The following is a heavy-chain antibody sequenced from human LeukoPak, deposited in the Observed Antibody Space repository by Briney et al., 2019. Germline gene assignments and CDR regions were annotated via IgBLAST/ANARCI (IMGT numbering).Heavy chain of an antibody. Sequence: ASVKVSCKASGYTFTGYYMHWVRQAPGQGLEWMGWINPNSGGTNYAQKFQGRVTMTRDTSISTAYMELSRLRSDDTAVYYCARETTNYYGSGSYTYWGQGTLVTVSS. V-gene: IGHV1-2*02. J-gene: IGHJ4*02. CDR3: ARETTNYYGSGSYTY. D-gene: IGHD3-10*01. CDR1: GYTFTGYY. CDR2: INPNSGGT.